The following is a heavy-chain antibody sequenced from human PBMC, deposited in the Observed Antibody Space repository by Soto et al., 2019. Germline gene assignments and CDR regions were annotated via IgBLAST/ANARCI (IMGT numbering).Heavy chain of an antibody. CDR1: GGTFSSYA. V-gene: IGHV1-69*06. Sequence: QVQLVQSGAEAKKPGSSVKVSCKTSGGTFSSYAINWVRQAPGQGLEWMGGIVPLFRTTNYAQKFQGRVTITADTSTYTVYIELSELRSGDTAVYYCARGGYSSTWSNLLDRSRLDVWGQGTTVTVSS. D-gene: IGHD6-13*01. J-gene: IGHJ6*02. CDR2: IVPLFRTT. CDR3: ARGGYSSTWSNLLDRSRLDV.